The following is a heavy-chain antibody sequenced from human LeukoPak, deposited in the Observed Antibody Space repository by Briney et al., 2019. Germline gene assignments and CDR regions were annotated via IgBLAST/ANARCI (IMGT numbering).Heavy chain of an antibody. J-gene: IGHJ4*02. CDR3: ARDYDFWSGYPAGY. CDR2: ISAYNGNT. CDR1: GYTFTSYG. Sequence: ASVKVSCKASGYTFTSYGISWVRQAPGQGREWMGWISAYNGNTNYAQKLQGRVTMTTDTSTSTAYMELRSLRSDDTAVYYCARDYDFWSGYPAGYWGQGTLVTVSS. V-gene: IGHV1-18*01. D-gene: IGHD3-3*01.